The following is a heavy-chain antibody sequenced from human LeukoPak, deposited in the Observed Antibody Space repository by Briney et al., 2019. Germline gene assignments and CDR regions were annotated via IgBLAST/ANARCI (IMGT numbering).Heavy chain of an antibody. Sequence: GGSLRLSCAASGFSFSSSAMSWVRQAPGKGLEWVSGIKESGDYTYYADSVQGRFTISRDNSKNTLYLQMHSLRAEDTAIYYCANKPPYDASGYEKDYWGQGTLVTDSS. D-gene: IGHD6-25*01. CDR1: GFSFSSSA. J-gene: IGHJ4*02. CDR3: ANKPPYDASGYEKDY. CDR2: IKESGDYT. V-gene: IGHV3-23*01.